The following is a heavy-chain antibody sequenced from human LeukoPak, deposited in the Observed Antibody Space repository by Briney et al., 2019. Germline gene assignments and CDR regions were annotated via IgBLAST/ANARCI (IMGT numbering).Heavy chain of an antibody. J-gene: IGHJ4*02. CDR1: GGSVSSNYYY. D-gene: IGHD6-13*01. CDR2: IYYSGST. Sequence: SETLSLTCTVSGGSVSSNYYYWSWIRQPPGKGLEWIGYIYYSGSTNYNPSLKSRVTISVDTSKNQFSLKLSSVTAADTAVYYCARARYSSSWACDYWGQGTLVTVSS. CDR3: ARARYSSSWACDY. V-gene: IGHV4-61*01.